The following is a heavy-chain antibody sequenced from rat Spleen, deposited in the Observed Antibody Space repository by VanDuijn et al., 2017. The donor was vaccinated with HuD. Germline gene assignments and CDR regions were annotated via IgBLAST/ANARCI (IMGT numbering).Heavy chain of an antibody. V-gene: IGHV3-1*01. J-gene: IGHJ3*01. CDR1: GHSITSYY. Sequence: EVQLQESGPGLVKPSQSFSLTCSVTGHSITSYYWGWIRKFPGNKMEWIGHISYSGSTSYNPSLKSRISITRDTSKNQFFLQLNSVTTEDTATYYCARYIGDNSGFAYWGQGTLVTVSS. D-gene: IGHD4-3*01. CDR3: ARYIGDNSGFAY. CDR2: ISYSGST.